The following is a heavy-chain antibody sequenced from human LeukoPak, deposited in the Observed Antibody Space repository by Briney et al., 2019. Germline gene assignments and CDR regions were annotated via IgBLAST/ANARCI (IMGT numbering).Heavy chain of an antibody. V-gene: IGHV4-34*01. CDR1: GGSFSGYY. D-gene: IGHD2-15*01. CDR2: INHSGST. J-gene: IGHJ4*02. Sequence: SETLSLTCAVYGGSFSGYYWSWIRQPPGKGLEWIGEINHSGSTNYNPSLKSRVTISVDTSKNQFSLKLSSVTAADTAVYYCARAPGECSGGSCYSSPNFDYWGQGTLVTVSS. CDR3: ARAPGECSGGSCYSSPNFDY.